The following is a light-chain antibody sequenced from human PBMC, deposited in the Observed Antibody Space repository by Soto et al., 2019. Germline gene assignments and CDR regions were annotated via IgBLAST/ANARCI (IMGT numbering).Light chain of an antibody. V-gene: IGLV1-40*01. CDR1: SSNIGSTYD. J-gene: IGLJ1*01. CDR3: QSYDDSLSVHYV. Sequence: QPVLTQPPSVSGALGQRVTISCTGSSSNIGSTYDVQWYQQLPGTAPKLLIHGNTNRPSGVPDRFSGSKSGTSASLAITGLQADDEADYYCQSYDDSLSVHYVFGTGTKLTVL. CDR2: GNT.